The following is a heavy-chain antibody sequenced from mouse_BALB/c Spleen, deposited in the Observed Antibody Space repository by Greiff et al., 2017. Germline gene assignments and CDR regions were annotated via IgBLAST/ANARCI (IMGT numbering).Heavy chain of an antibody. J-gene: IGHJ4*01. CDR3: ARDRGYDEGDDYYAMDY. D-gene: IGHD2-14*01. CDR2: IWGDGSS. CDR1: GFSLTGYG. V-gene: IGHV2-6-7*01. Sequence: VQLQESGPGLVAPSQSLSITCTVSGFSLTGYGVNWVRQPPGKGLEWLGMIWGDGSSDYNSALKSRLSISKDNSKSQVFLKMNSLQTDDTARYYCARDRGYDEGDDYYAMDYWGQGTSVTVSS.